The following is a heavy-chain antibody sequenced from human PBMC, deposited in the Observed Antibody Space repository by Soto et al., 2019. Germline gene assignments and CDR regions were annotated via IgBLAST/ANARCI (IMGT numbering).Heavy chain of an antibody. CDR1: GYTFTSYA. J-gene: IGHJ4*02. D-gene: IGHD3-10*01. Sequence: ASVKVSCKASGYTFTSYAMHWVRQAPGQRLEWMGWINAGNGNTKYSQKFQGRVTITRDTSASTAYMGLSSLGSEDTAVYYCAREAVRGVIPNVYWGQGTLVTVSS. CDR2: INAGNGNT. CDR3: AREAVRGVIPNVY. V-gene: IGHV1-3*01.